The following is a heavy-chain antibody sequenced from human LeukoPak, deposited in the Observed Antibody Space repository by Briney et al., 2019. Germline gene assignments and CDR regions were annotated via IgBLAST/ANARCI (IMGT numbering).Heavy chain of an antibody. D-gene: IGHD2-2*01. CDR1: GGSISSSSYY. CDR2: IYYSGCT. CDR3: ARHADGGIVVVPAAPLDP. V-gene: IGHV4-39*01. Sequence: SQTLSLTCTVSGGSISSSSYYWGWIRQPPGKGLDLIRSIYYSGCTYYNTSLKSRVTISVDTSKNQFSLKLSSVTAADTAVYYCARHADGGIVVVPAAPLDPWGQGTLVTVS. J-gene: IGHJ5*02.